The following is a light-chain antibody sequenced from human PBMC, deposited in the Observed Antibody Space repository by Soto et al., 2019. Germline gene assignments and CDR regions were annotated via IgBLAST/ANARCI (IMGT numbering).Light chain of an antibody. V-gene: IGKV3-20*01. CDR2: GAY. CDR3: QQYGSSPLT. Sequence: EIVLTQSPGTLSLSPGERATLSCRASQIVSNDYLAWYQQKPGQPPRLLIYGAYSRAPAFPDRFSGSGSGTDFTLTISSLEPEDFALYYCQQYGSSPLTFGGGTKVEI. CDR1: QIVSNDY. J-gene: IGKJ4*01.